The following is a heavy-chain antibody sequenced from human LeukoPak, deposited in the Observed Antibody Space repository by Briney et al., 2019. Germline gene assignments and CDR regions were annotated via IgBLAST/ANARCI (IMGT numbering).Heavy chain of an antibody. CDR2: IKLDGSEK. CDR3: ARDFCSGGSCYLFDL. D-gene: IGHD2-15*01. V-gene: IGHV3-7*01. CDR1: GFTFSDYW. J-gene: IGHJ4*02. Sequence: PGGSLRLSCAASGFTFSDYWMSWVRQAPGKGLECVANIKLDGSEKYYADSVKGRFTISRDNSKNTLFLHMNSLRAEDTALYYCARDFCSGGSCYLFDLWGQGTLVTVSS.